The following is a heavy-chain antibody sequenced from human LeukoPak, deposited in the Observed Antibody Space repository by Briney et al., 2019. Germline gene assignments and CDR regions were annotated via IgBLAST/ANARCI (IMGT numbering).Heavy chain of an antibody. CDR3: AKEGGIAVAGAYDY. J-gene: IGHJ4*02. D-gene: IGHD6-19*01. CDR1: GFTVSSNY. CDR2: IYSGGSA. Sequence: GGSLRLSCAAPGFTVSSNYMSWVRQAPGKGLEWVSVIYSGGSAYYADSVKGRFTISRDNSKNTLYLQMNSLRAEDTAVYYCAKEGGIAVAGAYDYWGQGTLVTVSS. V-gene: IGHV3-53*01.